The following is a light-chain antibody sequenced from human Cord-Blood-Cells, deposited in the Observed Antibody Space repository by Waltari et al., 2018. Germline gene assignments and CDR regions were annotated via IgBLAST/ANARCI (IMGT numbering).Light chain of an antibody. CDR3: QQLNSYPLT. CDR1: QGISSY. J-gene: IGKJ4*01. V-gene: IGKV1-9*01. CDR2: AAS. Sequence: DIQLTQSPSFLSASVADRVTITCRASQGISSYLAWYQPKPGKAPKLLIYAASTLQSGVPSRFSGSGSGTEFTLTISSLQPEDFATYYCQQLNSYPLTFGGGTKVEIK.